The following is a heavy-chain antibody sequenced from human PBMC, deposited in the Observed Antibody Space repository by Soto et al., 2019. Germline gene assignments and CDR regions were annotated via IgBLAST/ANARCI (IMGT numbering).Heavy chain of an antibody. D-gene: IGHD6-19*01. CDR3: AHIGVAGRRYYFDY. CDR1: GFSLSSTRMA. J-gene: IGHJ4*02. Sequence: QITLKESGPTLVKPTQTLTLTCTFSGFSLSSTRMAVGWIRQPPGKALEWLALIYCDDDKGYSPFLKSRHTNPTXTXHNQVVLTRSNMDPVDTARYYCAHIGVAGRRYYFDYWCQGTLGTVSS. V-gene: IGHV2-5*02. CDR2: IYCDDDK.